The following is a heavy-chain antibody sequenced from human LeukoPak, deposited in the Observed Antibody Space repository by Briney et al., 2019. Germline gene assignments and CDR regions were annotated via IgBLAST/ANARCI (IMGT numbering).Heavy chain of an antibody. CDR2: IYHSGST. CDR1: GGSISSGGYY. V-gene: IGHV4-30-2*01. CDR3: ARGEGAFDI. J-gene: IGHJ3*02. Sequence: SETLSLTCTVSGGSISSGGYYWSWIRQPPGKGLEWIGYIYHSGSTYYNPSLKSRVTISVDRSKNQFSLKLSSVTAADTAVYYCARGEGAFDIWGQGTMVTVSS.